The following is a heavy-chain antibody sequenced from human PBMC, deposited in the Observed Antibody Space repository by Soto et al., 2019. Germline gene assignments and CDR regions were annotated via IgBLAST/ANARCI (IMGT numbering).Heavy chain of an antibody. CDR3: ATPYRDFDY. V-gene: IGHV5-51*03. CDR1: GYDFSTFW. CDR2: IFPADSDT. D-gene: IGHD2-15*01. J-gene: IGHJ4*02. Sequence: EVQLVQSGAEVKKSGESLQISCKGSGYDFSTFWIGWVRQMPGKGLEWMGIIFPADSDTRYSRSFQGQVTISADKSISTAYLQWSSLKASDTAMYYCATPYRDFDYWGQGTLVVVSS.